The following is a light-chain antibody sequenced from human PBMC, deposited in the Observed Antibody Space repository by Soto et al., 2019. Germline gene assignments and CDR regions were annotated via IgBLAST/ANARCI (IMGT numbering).Light chain of an antibody. CDR3: HQYNNWRT. CDR1: QSVSSN. J-gene: IGKJ1*01. CDR2: AAS. V-gene: IGKV3-15*01. Sequence: EIVMTQSRATLSGSPGERATLSCRASQSVSSNLAWYQQKPGQAPRLLIYAASTRAAGIPARFSGSGSGTDFTLTISSLQSEDFAVYYCHQYNNWRTFGQGTKVDIK.